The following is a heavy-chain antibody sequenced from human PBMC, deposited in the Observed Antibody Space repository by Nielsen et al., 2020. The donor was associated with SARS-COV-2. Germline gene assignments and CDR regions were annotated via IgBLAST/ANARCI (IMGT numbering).Heavy chain of an antibody. CDR3: ARDRPDSSSWYGYYFDY. Sequence: GGSLRLSCAASGFTFSSYWMHWVRQAPGKGLVWVSRINSDGSSTSYADSVKGRFTISRDNAKNTLYLQMNSLRAEDTAVYYCARDRPDSSSWYGYYFDYWGQGTLVTVSS. CDR1: GFTFSSYW. J-gene: IGHJ4*02. D-gene: IGHD6-13*01. V-gene: IGHV3-74*01. CDR2: INSDGSST.